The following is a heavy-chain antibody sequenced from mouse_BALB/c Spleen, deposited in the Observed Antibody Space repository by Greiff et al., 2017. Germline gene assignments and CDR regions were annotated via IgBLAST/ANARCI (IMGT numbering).Heavy chain of an antibody. J-gene: IGHJ3*01. CDR1: GFTFSSYT. CDR3: ARHRDYDWFAY. D-gene: IGHD2-4*01. V-gene: IGHV5-12-2*01. Sequence: EVKLMESGGGLVQPGGSLKLSCAASGFTFSSYTMSWVRQTPEKRLEWVAYISNGGGSTYYPDTVKGRFTISRANAKNTLYLQMSSLKSEDTAMYYCARHRDYDWFAYWGQGTLVTVSA. CDR2: ISNGGGST.